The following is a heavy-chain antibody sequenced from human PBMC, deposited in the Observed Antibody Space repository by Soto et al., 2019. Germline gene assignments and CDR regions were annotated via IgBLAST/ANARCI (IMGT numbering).Heavy chain of an antibody. D-gene: IGHD6-13*01. J-gene: IGHJ5*02. CDR3: ARAKKGIAAAENWFDP. CDR2: IYYSGST. Sequence: QVQLQESGPGLVKPSQTLSLTCTVSGGSISSGGYYCSWIRQHPGKGLVWIGYIYYSGSTYYNPSLKSRVTISVDTSKNQFSLKLSSVTAADTAVYYCARAKKGIAAAENWFDPWGQGTLVTVSS. V-gene: IGHV4-31*03. CDR1: GGSISSGGYY.